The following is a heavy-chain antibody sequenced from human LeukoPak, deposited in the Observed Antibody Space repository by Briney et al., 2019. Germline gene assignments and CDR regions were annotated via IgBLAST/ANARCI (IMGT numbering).Heavy chain of an antibody. D-gene: IGHD6-13*01. CDR1: GGSISSFY. CDR3: ARQQQLVFNFQRYGWFDP. CDR2: IYYPGNT. V-gene: IGHV4-59*01. J-gene: IGHJ5*02. Sequence: PETLPLTCTVSGGSISSFYWSWIRQPPGNGLEWIGYIYYPGNTYYNPSLKSRVSISVDTSKNQFSLKLTSVTAADTAVYYCARQQQLVFNFQRYGWFDPWGQGTLVTVSS.